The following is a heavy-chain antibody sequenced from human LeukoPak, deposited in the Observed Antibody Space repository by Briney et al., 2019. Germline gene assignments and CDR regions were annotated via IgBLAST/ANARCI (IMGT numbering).Heavy chain of an antibody. CDR3: AKANYDYVWGRASYNWFDP. D-gene: IGHD3-16*01. J-gene: IGHJ5*02. CDR1: GFTFSSYG. Sequence: GGSLRLSCAASGFTFSSYGMHWVRQAPGKGLEWVAFIRYDGSNKYYADSVKGRFTISRDNSKNTLYLQMSSLRAEDTAVYYCAKANYDYVWGRASYNWFDPWGQGTLVTVSS. CDR2: IRYDGSNK. V-gene: IGHV3-30*02.